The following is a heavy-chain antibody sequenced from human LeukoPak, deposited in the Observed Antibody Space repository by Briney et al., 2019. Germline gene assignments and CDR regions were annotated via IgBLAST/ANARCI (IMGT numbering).Heavy chain of an antibody. CDR2: IYYSGST. J-gene: IGHJ4*02. Sequence: PSETLSLTCTVSGGSISSSSYYWGWIRQPPGKGLEWIGSIYYSGSTYYNPSLKSRVTISVDTSKNHFSLRLSSVTAADTAVYYCARAEESSGSSPLDYWGQGTLVTVSS. CDR3: ARAEESSGSSPLDY. CDR1: GGSISSSSYY. V-gene: IGHV4-39*07. D-gene: IGHD1-26*01.